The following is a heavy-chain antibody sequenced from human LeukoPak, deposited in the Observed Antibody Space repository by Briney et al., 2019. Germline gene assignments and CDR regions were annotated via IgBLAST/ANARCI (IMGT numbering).Heavy chain of an antibody. V-gene: IGHV4-59*01. CDR1: GGSISGYF. D-gene: IGHD1-26*01. J-gene: IGHJ4*02. CDR2: IYYSGTT. Sequence: SETLSLTCTVSGGSISGYFWTWIRQPPGKGLEWLGHIYYSGTTNYSPSLTSRVAISVDTSKNQFSLKLTSVTAADTAVYYCARSKYTGSCFDYWGQGVLVTVSS. CDR3: ARSKYTGSCFDY.